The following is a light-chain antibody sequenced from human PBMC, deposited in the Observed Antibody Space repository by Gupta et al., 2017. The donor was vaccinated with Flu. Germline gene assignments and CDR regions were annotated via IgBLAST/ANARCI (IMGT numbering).Light chain of an antibody. CDR1: QTVNRW. CDR2: AAS. V-gene: IGKV1-5*01. J-gene: IGKJ2*01. Sequence: PSTLYASVGDTVTITCRASQTVNRWLAWYQQKPGKAPSLLIYAASKLETGVPSRCSGSGLGTDFTLTISGLQPDDFATYYCQQYKEYLHTFGQATKVQIK. CDR3: QQYKEYLHT.